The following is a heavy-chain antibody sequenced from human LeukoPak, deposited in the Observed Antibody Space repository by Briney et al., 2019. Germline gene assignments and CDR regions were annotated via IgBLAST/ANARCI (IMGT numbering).Heavy chain of an antibody. CDR3: AKRAIVVVVAATPSIADY. CDR1: GFTFSSYA. CDR2: ISGSGGST. J-gene: IGHJ4*02. V-gene: IGHV3-23*01. D-gene: IGHD2-15*01. Sequence: HPGGSLRLSCAASGFTFSSYAMSWVRQAPGKGLEWVSAISGSGGSTYYADSVKGRFTISRDNSKNTLYLQMNSLRAEDTAVYYCAKRAIVVVVAATPSIADYWGQGTLVTVSS.